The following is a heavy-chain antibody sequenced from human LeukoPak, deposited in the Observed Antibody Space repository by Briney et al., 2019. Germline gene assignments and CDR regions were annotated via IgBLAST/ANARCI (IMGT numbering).Heavy chain of an antibody. CDR2: MNQNGSAI. Sequence: GGSMRLSCAASGLTSSRHSMSWDSHPPGKGLKLEAHMNQNGSAIYSIDSMKGRFTISRDHHKNSLYRHISVLTVADTAVYYCARRVPGHPDDYSDYWGQGTLVTVSS. CDR3: ARRVPGHPDDYSDY. J-gene: IGHJ4*02. V-gene: IGHV3-7*01. D-gene: IGHD6-19*01. CDR1: GLTSSRHS.